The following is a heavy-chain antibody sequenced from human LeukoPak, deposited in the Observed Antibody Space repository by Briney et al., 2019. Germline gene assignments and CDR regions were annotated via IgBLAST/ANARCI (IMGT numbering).Heavy chain of an antibody. J-gene: IGHJ5*02. V-gene: IGHV4-34*01. D-gene: IGHD6-13*01. CDR3: ARHPVLSFFFFTRNNLKAAATGWFDP. Sequence: TASETLSLTCAVYVGSFSGYYWSWIRQPPGKGLEWIGEINHSGSTNYNPSLKSRVTISVDTSKNQFSLKLSSVTAADTAVYYCARHPVLSFFFFTRNNLKAAATGWFDPWGQGTLVTVSS. CDR2: INHSGST. CDR1: VGSFSGYY.